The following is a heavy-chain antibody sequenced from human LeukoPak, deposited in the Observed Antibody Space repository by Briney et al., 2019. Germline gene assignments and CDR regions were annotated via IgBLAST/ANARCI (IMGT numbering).Heavy chain of an antibody. CDR1: GFAFNNYA. CDR2: INDNGGQR. D-gene: IGHD1-26*01. CDR3: AKTQWKVGATDYFDY. J-gene: IGHJ4*02. Sequence: GGSLRLSCAASGFAFNNYAMTWVRQAPGKGLEWVSNINDNGGQRHYADSVRGRFTISRDNSKNTLFLQMDSLRAEDTAVYYCAKTQWKVGATDYFDYWGQGILVTVSS. V-gene: IGHV3-23*01.